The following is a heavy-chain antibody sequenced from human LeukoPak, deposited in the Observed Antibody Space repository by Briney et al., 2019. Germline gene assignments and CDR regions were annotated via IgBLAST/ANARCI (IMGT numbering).Heavy chain of an antibody. V-gene: IGHV1-69-2*01. J-gene: IGHJ4*02. CDR1: GYTLTDYY. CDR3: ATLSSGSLVPYYFDY. D-gene: IGHD1-26*01. CDR2: VDPEDGET. Sequence: ASVKVSCKVSGYTLTDYYMHWVQQAPGKGLEWMGLVDPEDGETIYAEKFQGRVTITADTSTDTAYMELSSLRSEDTAVYYCATLSSGSLVPYYFDYWGQGTLVTVSS.